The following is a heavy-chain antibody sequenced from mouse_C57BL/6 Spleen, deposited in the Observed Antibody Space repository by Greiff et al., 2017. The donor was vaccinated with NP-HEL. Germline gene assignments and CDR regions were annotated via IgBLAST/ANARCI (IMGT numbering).Heavy chain of an antibody. CDR2: INPNNGGT. Sequence: EVQLQQSGPELVKPGASVKIPCKASGYTFTDYNMDWVKQSHGKSLEWIGDINPNNGGTIYNQKFKGKATLTVDKSSSTAYMELRSLTSEDTAVYYCARGDSSGPGFAYWGQGTLVTVSA. J-gene: IGHJ3*01. D-gene: IGHD3-2*02. CDR1: GYTFTDYN. CDR3: ARGDSSGPGFAY. V-gene: IGHV1-18*01.